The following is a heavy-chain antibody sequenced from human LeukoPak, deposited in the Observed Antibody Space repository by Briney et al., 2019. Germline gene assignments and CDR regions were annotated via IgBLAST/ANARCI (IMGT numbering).Heavy chain of an antibody. CDR1: GFTVSSNY. D-gene: IGHD6-13*01. CDR3: ARKGASSSFGY. CDR2: LYSGGNT. Sequence: GGSLRLSCVVSGFTVSSNYMSWVRQAPGKGLEWVSVLYSGGNTYHADSVKGRFTISRDNSKNTLYLQMNSLRAEDTAVYYCARKGASSSFGYWGQGTLVTFSS. V-gene: IGHV3-53*01. J-gene: IGHJ4*02.